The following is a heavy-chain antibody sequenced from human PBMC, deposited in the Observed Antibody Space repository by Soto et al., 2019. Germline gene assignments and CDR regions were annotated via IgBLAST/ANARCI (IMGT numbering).Heavy chain of an antibody. Sequence: HPGGSLRLSCAASGFTFSSYGMHWVRQAPGKGLEWVAVIWYDGSNKYYADSVKGRFTISRDNSKNTLYLQMNSLRAEDTAVYYCARDYDFWSGYYSNGMDVWGQGTTVTVSS. V-gene: IGHV3-33*01. D-gene: IGHD3-3*01. CDR3: ARDYDFWSGYYSNGMDV. CDR2: IWYDGSNK. J-gene: IGHJ6*02. CDR1: GFTFSSYG.